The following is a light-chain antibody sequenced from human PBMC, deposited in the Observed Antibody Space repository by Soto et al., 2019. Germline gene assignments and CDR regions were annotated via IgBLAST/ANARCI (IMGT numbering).Light chain of an antibody. CDR2: GAS. CDR3: QQYNNSPEYT. J-gene: IGKJ2*01. V-gene: IGKV3-20*01. Sequence: EIVLTQSPGTLSLSPGERATLYCRASQSVSSRYLAWYKQKPGQAPRLLIYGASNRATGIPDRFSGSGSGTDFTLTISRLEPEDFAVYFCQQYNNSPEYTFGQGTKLEIK. CDR1: QSVSSRY.